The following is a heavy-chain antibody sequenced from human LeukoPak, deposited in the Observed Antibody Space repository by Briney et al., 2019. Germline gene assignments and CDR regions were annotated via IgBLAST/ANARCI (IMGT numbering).Heavy chain of an antibody. V-gene: IGHV4-39*01. CDR2: IYYSGST. D-gene: IGHD3-22*01. CDR3: ASQTYYNGVDY. J-gene: IGHJ4*02. CDR1: GGSISSSSYY. Sequence: SETLSLTCTVSGGSISSSSYYWGWIRQPPGEGLEWIGSIYYSGSTYYNPSLKSRVTISVDTSKNQFSLKLSSVTAADTAVYYCASQTYYNGVDYWGQGTLVTVSS.